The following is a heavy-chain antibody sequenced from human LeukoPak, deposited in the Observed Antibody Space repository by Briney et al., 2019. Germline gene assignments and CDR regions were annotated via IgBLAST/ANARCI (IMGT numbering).Heavy chain of an antibody. D-gene: IGHD3-10*01. CDR1: GGSFSGYY. J-gene: IGHJ4*02. V-gene: IGHV4-34*01. CDR3: AKALHYYGSGFDY. CDR2: INHSGST. Sequence: PSETLSLTCAVYGGSFSGYYWSWIRQPPGKGLEWIGEINHSGSTNYNPSLKSRVTISVDTSKNQFSLKLSSVTAADTAVYYCAKALHYYGSGFDYWGQGTLVTVSS.